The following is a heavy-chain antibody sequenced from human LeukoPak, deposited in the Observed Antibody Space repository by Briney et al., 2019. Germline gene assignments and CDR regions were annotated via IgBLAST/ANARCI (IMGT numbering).Heavy chain of an antibody. CDR2: IYSGGST. CDR3: ARGRLYSSSWYEYYFDY. J-gene: IGHJ4*02. V-gene: IGHV3-66*01. D-gene: IGHD6-13*01. Sequence: GGSLRLSCAASGFTVSSNYMSCVRQAPGKGLEWVSVIYSGGSTYYADSVKCRFTISRDNSKNTLYLQMNSLRAEDTAVYYCARGRLYSSSWYEYYFDYWGQGTLVGVSS. CDR1: GFTVSSNY.